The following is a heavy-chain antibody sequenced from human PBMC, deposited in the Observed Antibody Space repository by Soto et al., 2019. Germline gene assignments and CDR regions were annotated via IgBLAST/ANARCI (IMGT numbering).Heavy chain of an antibody. V-gene: IGHV4-59*01. CDR3: ARDPLTTGIDGMDV. J-gene: IGHJ6*02. Sequence: TLSLTCTVSGGSISSYYWSWIRQPPGKGLEWIGYIYYSGSTNYNPSLKSRVTISVDTSKNQFSLKLSSVTAADTAVYYCARDPLTTGIDGMDVWGQGTTVTVSS. D-gene: IGHD3-3*01. CDR1: GGSISSYY. CDR2: IYYSGST.